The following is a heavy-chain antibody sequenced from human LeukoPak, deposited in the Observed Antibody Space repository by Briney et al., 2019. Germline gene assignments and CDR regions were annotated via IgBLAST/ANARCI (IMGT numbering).Heavy chain of an antibody. J-gene: IGHJ5*02. CDR1: GFTFNSYA. D-gene: IGHD6-19*01. CDR3: AKDRGIAVAGICNP. Sequence: GGSLRLSCAASGFTFNSYAMTWVRQAPGKGLEWVSAISGSGGSTYYADSVKGRFTISRDNSKNTLYLQMNSLRAEDTAVYYCAKDRGIAVAGICNPWGQGTLVTVSS. V-gene: IGHV3-23*01. CDR2: ISGSGGST.